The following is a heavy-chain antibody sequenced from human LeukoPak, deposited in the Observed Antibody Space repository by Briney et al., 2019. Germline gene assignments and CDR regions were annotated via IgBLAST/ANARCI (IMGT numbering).Heavy chain of an antibody. Sequence: GGSLRLSCEVSGLPFSSHAMSWVRQAPGRGLEWVSGISISADMTYYADSVQGRFIISRDNSKNTVYLQMDSLRVEDTAVYYCANEEVPNDYWGQGTLVTVSS. J-gene: IGHJ4*02. D-gene: IGHD4/OR15-4a*01. V-gene: IGHV3-23*01. CDR3: ANEEVPNDY. CDR1: GLPFSSHA. CDR2: ISISADMT.